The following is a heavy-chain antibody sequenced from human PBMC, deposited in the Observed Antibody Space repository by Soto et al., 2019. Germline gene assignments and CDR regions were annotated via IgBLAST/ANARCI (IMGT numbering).Heavy chain of an antibody. CDR1: GFTFSSYA. V-gene: IGHV3-64D*08. Sequence: GGSLRLSCSASGFTFSSYAMHWVRQAPGKGLEYVSAISSNGGSTYYADSVKGRFTISRDNSKNTLYLQMSSLRAEDTAVYYCVKDRNYGSGSYFLLRWFDPWGQGTLVTVSS. CDR3: VKDRNYGSGSYFLLRWFDP. D-gene: IGHD3-10*01. J-gene: IGHJ5*02. CDR2: ISSNGGST.